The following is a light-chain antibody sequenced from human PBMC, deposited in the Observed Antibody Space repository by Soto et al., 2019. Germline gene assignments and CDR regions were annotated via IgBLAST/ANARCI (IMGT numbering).Light chain of an antibody. V-gene: IGKV1-17*01. Sequence: DIHMIKCPYSLCACVGDRFRRTCRASQGIRNDLGWYQQKPGKAPKRLIYAASSLQSGVPSRFSGSGSGTDFTLTISSLQPEDFATYYCEQLNSYPQTFGQGTKVDIK. CDR2: AAS. CDR3: EQLNSYPQT. J-gene: IGKJ1*01. CDR1: QGIRND.